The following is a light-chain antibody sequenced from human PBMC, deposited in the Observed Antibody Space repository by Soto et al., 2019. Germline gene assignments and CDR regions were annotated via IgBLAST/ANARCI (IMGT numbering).Light chain of an antibody. V-gene: IGKV3-15*01. CDR3: QQYNNWPPWT. J-gene: IGKJ1*01. CDR1: QSVSSN. Sequence: TLSVSPVERATLSCRASQSVSSNLAWYQQKPGQAPRLLIYGASTRATGIPARFSGSGSGTEFTLTISSLQSEDFAVYYCQQYNNWPPWTFGQGTKVDIK. CDR2: GAS.